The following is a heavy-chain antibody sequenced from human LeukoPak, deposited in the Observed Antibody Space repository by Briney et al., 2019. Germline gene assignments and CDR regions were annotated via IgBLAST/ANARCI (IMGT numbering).Heavy chain of an antibody. CDR1: GFTFSSYE. V-gene: IGHV3-48*03. Sequence: GGSLRLSCAASGFTFSSYEMNWVRQAPGKGLKWVSYISQDGSSIFYADSVKGRFTISRDNAKNSLYLQMNSLGVEDTAVYYCATISRTVVASFDYWGQGILVTVSS. CDR2: ISQDGSSI. J-gene: IGHJ4*02. CDR3: ATISRTVVASFDY. D-gene: IGHD3-22*01.